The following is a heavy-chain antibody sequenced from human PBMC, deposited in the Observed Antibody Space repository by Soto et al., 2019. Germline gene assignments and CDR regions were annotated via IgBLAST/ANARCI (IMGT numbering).Heavy chain of an antibody. V-gene: IGHV3-15*01. CDR1: GVTLSNSW. Sequence: PGGNLRLSCAVSGVTLSNSWMSWVRQAPGKGLEWVGRIRSKSDGETTDYAASMRGRFVISRDDSKNTLYLQMNALKTEDAAVYYCSTDQLAVAGPPYYFHNWGQGVLVTF. CDR3: STDQLAVAGPPYYFHN. CDR2: IRSKSDGETT. D-gene: IGHD6-19*01. J-gene: IGHJ4*02.